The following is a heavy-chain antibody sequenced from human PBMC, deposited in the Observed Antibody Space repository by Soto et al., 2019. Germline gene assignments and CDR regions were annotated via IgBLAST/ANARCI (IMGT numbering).Heavy chain of an antibody. CDR1: GFIFSNYA. CDR2: ISGSGGDT. V-gene: IGHV3-23*01. Sequence: EVQLSDSGGGLVQPGGSLRLSCAASGFIFSNYAMSWVRQAPGKGLEWVSAISGSGGDTFYVGSVKGRFTISRDNSKNTLSLQMNSLRAEDTATYYCAKDAGRGGGSAFDCWGQGTLVTVSS. CDR3: AKDAGRGGGSAFDC. D-gene: IGHD2-2*01. J-gene: IGHJ4*02.